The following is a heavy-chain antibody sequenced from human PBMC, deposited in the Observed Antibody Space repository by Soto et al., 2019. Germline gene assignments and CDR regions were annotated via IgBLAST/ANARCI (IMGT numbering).Heavy chain of an antibody. V-gene: IGHV4-30-4*01. CDR3: ARGIWGGFDY. Sequence: PSETLSLTCTVSGGSSSSGDYYWSWIRQPPGKGLEWIGYIYYSGSIYYNPSLKSRVTISVDTSKNQFSLKLSSVTAADTAVYYCARGIWGGFDYWGQGTLVTVSS. CDR1: GGSSSSGDYY. J-gene: IGHJ4*02. D-gene: IGHD7-27*01. CDR2: IYYSGSI.